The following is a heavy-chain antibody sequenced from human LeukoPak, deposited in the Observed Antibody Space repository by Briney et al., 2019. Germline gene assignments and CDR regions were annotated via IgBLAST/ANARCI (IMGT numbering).Heavy chain of an antibody. CDR2: IYYSGST. Sequence: SETLSLTCAVSGGSISRYYWSWIRQPPGKGLGWIGYIYYSGSTNYNPSLKGRVTISVDTSKNQFSLKLSSVTAADTAVYDCAREGDYESSGYYYRWFDPWGQGTLVTVSS. D-gene: IGHD3-22*01. J-gene: IGHJ5*02. CDR3: AREGDYESSGYYYRWFDP. V-gene: IGHV4-59*01. CDR1: GGSISRYY.